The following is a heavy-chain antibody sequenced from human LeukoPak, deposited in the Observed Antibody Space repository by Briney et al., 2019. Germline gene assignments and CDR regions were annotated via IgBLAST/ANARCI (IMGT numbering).Heavy chain of an antibody. D-gene: IGHD1-1*01. V-gene: IGHV1-18*01. CDR3: ARDGAAASLKRLSRPNDRFDP. Sequence: ASVKVSCKASGYTFNSYGISWVRQAPGQGLEWMGWISAYNGNTNYAQKLQGRVTITTNTSTSTAYMELRSLRSDDTAVYYCARDGAAASLKRLSRPNDRFDPWGQGTLVTVSS. CDR2: ISAYNGNT. J-gene: IGHJ5*02. CDR1: GYTFNSYG.